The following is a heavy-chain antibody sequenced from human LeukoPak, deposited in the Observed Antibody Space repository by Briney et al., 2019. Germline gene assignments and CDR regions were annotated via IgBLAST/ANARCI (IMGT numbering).Heavy chain of an antibody. CDR1: GGSISSYY. D-gene: IGHD3-22*01. J-gene: IGHJ4*02. CDR2: IYYSGST. CDR3: ARAYDSSGDALFDY. V-gene: IGHV4-59*01. Sequence: SETLSLTCTVSGGSISSYYWSWIRQPPGKGLEWIGYIYYSGSTNYNPSLKSRVTISVDTSKNQFSLKLSSVTAADTAVYYCARAYDSSGDALFDYWGQGTLVTVSS.